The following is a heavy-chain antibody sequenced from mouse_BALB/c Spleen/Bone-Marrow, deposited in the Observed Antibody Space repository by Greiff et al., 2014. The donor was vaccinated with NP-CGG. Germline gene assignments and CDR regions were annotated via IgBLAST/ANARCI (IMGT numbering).Heavy chain of an antibody. V-gene: IGHV5-17*02. D-gene: IGHD3-3*01. CDR1: GFTFSSFG. CDR2: ISSGSSTI. J-gene: IGHJ4*01. CDR3: TRSGTLGSMDY. Sequence: EVQRVESEGGLVQPGGSRKLSCAASGFTFSSFGMHWVRQAPEKGLEWVAYISSGSSTIYYADTMKGRFTISRDNPKNTLFLQMASLRSEDTAMYYCTRSGTLGSMDYWGQGTSVTVSS.